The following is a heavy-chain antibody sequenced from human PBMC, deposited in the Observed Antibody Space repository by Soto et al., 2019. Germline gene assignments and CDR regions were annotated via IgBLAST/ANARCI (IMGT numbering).Heavy chain of an antibody. V-gene: IGHV4-39*01. Sequence: QLQLQESGPGLVKPSETLSLTCTVSGGSLSSSSYYWGWIRQPPGKGLEWIGSSYYSGSTYYIPSIKSRVTISVDTSKNQFSLKLSSVTAADTAVYYFASPGEGQPLWGQGTLVTVSS. CDR1: GGSLSSSSYY. CDR2: SYYSGST. J-gene: IGHJ4*02. CDR3: ASPGEGQPL. D-gene: IGHD4-17*01.